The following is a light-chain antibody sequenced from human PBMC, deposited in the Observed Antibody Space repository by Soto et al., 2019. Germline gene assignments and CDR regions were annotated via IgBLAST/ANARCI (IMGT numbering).Light chain of an antibody. V-gene: IGLV2-14*01. CDR3: SSYTSKSTLV. CDR1: SSDVGAYDY. J-gene: IGLJ3*02. Sequence: QSVLTQPASVSGSPGQSITISCTGTSSDVGAYDYVSWYQQHPDKAPKLMIFEVSDRPSGVSNRFSGSNSGNTASLTISGLQAEDEADYFCSSYTSKSTLVFGGGTKVTVL. CDR2: EVS.